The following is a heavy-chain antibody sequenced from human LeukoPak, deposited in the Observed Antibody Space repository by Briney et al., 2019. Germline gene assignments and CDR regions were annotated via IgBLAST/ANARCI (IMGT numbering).Heavy chain of an antibody. V-gene: IGHV4-39*01. D-gene: IGHD6-6*01. J-gene: IGHJ4*02. CDR3: ARQSRGSSSSRDYFDY. Sequence: SETLSLTCTVSGGSISSSTYYWGWLRQPPGKGLEWIGSIYYSGSTYYNPSLKSRVTISVDTSKNHFSLNLSSVTAADTAVYYCARQSRGSSSSRDYFDYWGQGTLVTVSS. CDR2: IYYSGST. CDR1: GGSISSSTYY.